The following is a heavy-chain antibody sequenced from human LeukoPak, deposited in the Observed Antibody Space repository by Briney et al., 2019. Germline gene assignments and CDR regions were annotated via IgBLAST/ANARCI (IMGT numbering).Heavy chain of an antibody. V-gene: IGHV4-39*01. CDR3: ARRAYTAAYWKHFDY. CDR2: IYYHENT. J-gene: IGHJ4*02. Sequence: MSSETLSLTCTVSGGSISSSSEYWGWIRQAPGKGLEWIGSIYYHENTYYNSSLKSRVTISVDTSKNQFSLKLNSVTAADTAVYFCARRAYTAAYWKHFDYWGQGTLVTGSS. CDR1: GGSISSSSEY. D-gene: IGHD1-1*01.